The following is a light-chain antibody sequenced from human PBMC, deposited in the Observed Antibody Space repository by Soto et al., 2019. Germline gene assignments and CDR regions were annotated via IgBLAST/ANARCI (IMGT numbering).Light chain of an antibody. CDR1: QGISSY. V-gene: IGKV1-8*01. J-gene: IGKJ3*01. CDR2: AAS. CDR3: QQYYSYPGA. Sequence: AIRMTQSPSSFSASTGDRVTITCRASQGISSYLAWYQQKPGKAPKLLIYAASTLQSGVPSRFSVSGSGTDFTLTISCLQSEDFATYYCQQYYSYPGAFGPGTKVDIK.